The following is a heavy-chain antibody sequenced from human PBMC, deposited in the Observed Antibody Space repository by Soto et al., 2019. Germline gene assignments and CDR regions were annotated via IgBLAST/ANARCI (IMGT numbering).Heavy chain of an antibody. Sequence: GGSLRLSCAASGFTFSSYGMHWVRQAPGKGLEWVAVIWYDGSNKYYADSVKGRFTISRDNSKNTLYLQMNSLRAEDTAVYYCARDTRYSTYYYGMDVWGQGTTVTVSS. D-gene: IGHD2-8*01. J-gene: IGHJ6*02. CDR1: GFTFSSYG. CDR3: ARDTRYSTYYYGMDV. V-gene: IGHV3-33*01. CDR2: IWYDGSNK.